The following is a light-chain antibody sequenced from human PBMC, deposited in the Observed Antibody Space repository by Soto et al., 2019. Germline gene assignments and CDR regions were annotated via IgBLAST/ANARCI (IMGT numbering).Light chain of an antibody. V-gene: IGKV3-20*01. Sequence: ETGLTQSPGTLSLSPGERATVSCRASQSVGGSSLAWYQQRPGQAPRLLIYDASNRATGIPARFSGSGSGTDFTLTISSLEPEDFAVYYCQQYTTSPFTFGPGTKVDIK. J-gene: IGKJ3*01. CDR3: QQYTTSPFT. CDR1: QSVGGSS. CDR2: DAS.